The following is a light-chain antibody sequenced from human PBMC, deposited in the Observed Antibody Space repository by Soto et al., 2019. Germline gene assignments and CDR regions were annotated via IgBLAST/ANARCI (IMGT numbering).Light chain of an antibody. Sequence: DIQMTQSPSTLSASVGDRVTTTCRASHSITTWLAWYQQKPGKAPKLLIYKASSLESGVPSRFSGSGSGTEFSLTISSLQPDDFATYYCQQYNTYSWTFGQGTKVDIK. CDR3: QQYNTYSWT. J-gene: IGKJ1*01. CDR2: KAS. CDR1: HSITTW. V-gene: IGKV1-5*03.